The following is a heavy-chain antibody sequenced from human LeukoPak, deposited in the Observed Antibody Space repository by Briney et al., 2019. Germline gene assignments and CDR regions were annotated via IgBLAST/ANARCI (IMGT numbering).Heavy chain of an antibody. CDR3: ATYDSSGYYTGLRYFQH. Sequence: GGSLRLSCAASGFTFSSYSMNWVRQAPGKGLEWVSYISSSSSTIYYADSVKGRFTISRDNAKNSLYLQMNSLRDEDTAVYYCATYDSSGYYTGLRYFQHWGQGTLVTVSS. CDR1: GFTFSSYS. J-gene: IGHJ1*01. V-gene: IGHV3-48*02. D-gene: IGHD3-22*01. CDR2: ISSSSSTI.